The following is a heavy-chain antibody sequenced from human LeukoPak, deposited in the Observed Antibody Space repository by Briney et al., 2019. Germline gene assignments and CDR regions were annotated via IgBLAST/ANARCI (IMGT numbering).Heavy chain of an antibody. CDR1: GGTISSSSYYY. D-gene: IGHD3-3*01. V-gene: IGHV4-39*01. J-gene: IGHJ4*02. CDR3: ASLLEWFDY. Sequence: SETLSLTCTVSGGTISSSSYYYWGWIRQPPGKGLEWIGTIYHGGSLYYNPSLKSRVTISVDTSKNQFSLKLSSVTAAGTAVYYCASLLEWFDYWGQGSLVTVSS. CDR2: IYHGGSL.